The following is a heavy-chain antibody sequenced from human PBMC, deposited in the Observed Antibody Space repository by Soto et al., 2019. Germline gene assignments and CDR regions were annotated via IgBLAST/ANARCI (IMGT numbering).Heavy chain of an antibody. Sequence: ASVKVSCKASGYNFTTYYMHWVRQAPGQGLEWVGIINPRTGSTTYTQKFQGRVTMTRDTSTSTVYMELSSLRLEDTAVYYCASDRLTGGFDWGQGTLVTVSS. V-gene: IGHV1-46*01. D-gene: IGHD3-9*01. CDR3: ASDRLTGGFD. CDR2: INPRTGST. J-gene: IGHJ4*02. CDR1: GYNFTTYY.